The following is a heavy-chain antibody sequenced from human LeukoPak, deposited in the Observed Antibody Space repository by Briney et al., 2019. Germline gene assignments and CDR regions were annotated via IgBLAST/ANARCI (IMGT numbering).Heavy chain of an antibody. D-gene: IGHD5-18*01. CDR2: INAGNGNT. V-gene: IGHV1-3*01. CDR1: GYTFTSYA. Sequence: GASVKVSCKASGYTFTSYAMHWVRQAPGQRLEWMGWINAGNGNTKYSQKFQGRVTITRDTSASTAYMELSSLRSEDTAVYYCARNSGYGPYYFDYWGQGTLVTVSS. CDR3: ARNSGYGPYYFDY. J-gene: IGHJ4*02.